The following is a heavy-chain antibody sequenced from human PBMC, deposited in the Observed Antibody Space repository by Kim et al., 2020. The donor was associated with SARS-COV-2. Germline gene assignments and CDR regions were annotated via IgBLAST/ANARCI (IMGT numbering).Heavy chain of an antibody. Sequence: GGSLRLSCAASGFTFSSFAMGWVRQAPGKVLEWVSSISATGGTTDYADSVKGRFTISRDNSKNTVYLQVNSLRVEDTAVNNCANDWGFWARGYFEHWGQG. D-gene: IGHD3-3*01. CDR1: GFTFSSFA. CDR3: ANDWGFWARGYFEH. J-gene: IGHJ4*02. V-gene: IGHV3-23*01. CDR2: ISATGGTT.